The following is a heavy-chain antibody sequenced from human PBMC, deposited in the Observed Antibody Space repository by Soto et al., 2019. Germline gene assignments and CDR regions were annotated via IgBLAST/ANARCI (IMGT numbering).Heavy chain of an antibody. Sequence: SETLSLTCTVSGNSIATGAYYWSWIRQHPGKGLEWIGYISYIGTTYYNPSLKSRFTISVDTSKNQFSLILTAVTAADTAVYYCARVGRSTTPLGAFDMWGQGTKVTV. CDR3: ARVGRSTTPLGAFDM. D-gene: IGHD2-2*01. J-gene: IGHJ3*02. V-gene: IGHV4-31*03. CDR1: GNSIATGAYY. CDR2: ISYIGTT.